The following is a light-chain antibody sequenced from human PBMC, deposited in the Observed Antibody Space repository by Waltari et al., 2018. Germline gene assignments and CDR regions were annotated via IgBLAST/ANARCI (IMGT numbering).Light chain of an antibody. J-gene: IGKJ5*01. CDR2: GAS. Sequence: EIVMTQSPSTLSVSPGERATLSCRASQSVSSNLVWYQQKPGHAPRLLLYGASTRATGIPARFRGSGSATDFTLTISSMQSEDFAVYYCQQYNNWPPITFGQGTRLEIK. V-gene: IGKV3-15*01. CDR3: QQYNNWPPIT. CDR1: QSVSSN.